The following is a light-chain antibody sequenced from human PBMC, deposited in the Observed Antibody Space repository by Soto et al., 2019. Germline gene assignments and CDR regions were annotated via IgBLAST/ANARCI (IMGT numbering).Light chain of an antibody. CDR3: QKYNSAHSYS. V-gene: IGKV1-27*01. CDR1: QGITNY. Sequence: DVQMTQSPSSLSASVGDRVTLTCRASQGITNYLAWYQQKPGKDPKLLIYGASTLQSGVPSRFSGSGSGTDFTLTIDSLQPEDVATYYCQKYNSAHSYSFGQGTKVEIK. J-gene: IGKJ1*01. CDR2: GAS.